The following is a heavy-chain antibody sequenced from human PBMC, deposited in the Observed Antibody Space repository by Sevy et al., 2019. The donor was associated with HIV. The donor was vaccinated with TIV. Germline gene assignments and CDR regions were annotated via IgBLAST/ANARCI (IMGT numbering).Heavy chain of an antibody. Sequence: GGSLRLSCAASGFTFSSYGMHWVRQAPGKGLEWVTLLSYDGSNKYYADSVKGRFTVSRDNSKNTLYLQMHSLRTEDTAVYYCAKSYSSGWYTAIAYGMVVGGQGTTVTVSS. CDR3: AKSYSSGWYTAIAYGMVV. J-gene: IGHJ6*02. D-gene: IGHD6-19*01. CDR2: LSYDGSNK. V-gene: IGHV3-30*18. CDR1: GFTFSSYG.